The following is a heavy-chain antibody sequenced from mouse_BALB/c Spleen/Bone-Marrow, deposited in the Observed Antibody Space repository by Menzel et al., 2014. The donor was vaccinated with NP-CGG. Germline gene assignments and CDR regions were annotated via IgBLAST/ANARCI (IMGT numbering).Heavy chain of an antibody. V-gene: IGHV14-3*02. CDR3: ASYVYGYYFDY. CDR2: IDPANGNT. J-gene: IGHJ2*01. D-gene: IGHD2-2*01. Sequence: VQLQQSGAELVKSGASVKLSCTASGFNIKDTYMHWVKQRPEQGLEWIGRIDPANGNTKYDPKFQGKATITADTSSNTAYLQLSSLTSESTAVYYCASYVYGYYFDYWGQGTTLTVSS. CDR1: GFNIKDTY.